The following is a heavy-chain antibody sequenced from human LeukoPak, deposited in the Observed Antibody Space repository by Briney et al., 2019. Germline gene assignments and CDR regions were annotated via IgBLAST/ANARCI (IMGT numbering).Heavy chain of an antibody. V-gene: IGHV5-51*01. CDR1: GYSFTTYW. D-gene: IGHD3-22*01. Sequence: GESLKISCKGSGYSFTTYWIGWVRQMPGKGLEWMGIIYPGDSNARYSPSFQGRVTISADKSISTAYLQWSSLKASDTAMYFCARRRDFYDKGGLDSWGQGTLVTVSS. J-gene: IGHJ4*02. CDR3: ARRRDFYDKGGLDS. CDR2: IYPGDSNA.